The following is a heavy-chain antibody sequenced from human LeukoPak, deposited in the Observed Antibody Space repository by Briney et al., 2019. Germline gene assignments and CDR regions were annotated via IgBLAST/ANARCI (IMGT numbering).Heavy chain of an antibody. CDR1: GCTFSSYA. D-gene: IGHD3-22*01. CDR2: IIPIFGTA. CDR3: ARGSDYYDSSGPVPY. V-gene: IGHV1-69*01. J-gene: IGHJ4*02. Sequence: SVTVSCKSSGCTFSSYAISWVRQAPGQGLEWMGGIIPIFGTANYAQKFQGRVTITADESTSTAYMELSSMRSEDKAVYYCARGSDYYDSSGPVPYWGQGTLVTVSS.